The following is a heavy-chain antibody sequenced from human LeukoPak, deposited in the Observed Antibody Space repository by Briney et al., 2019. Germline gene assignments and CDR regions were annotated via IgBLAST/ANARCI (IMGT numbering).Heavy chain of an antibody. Sequence: PSETLSLTCAVYGGSFSGYYWSWIRQPPGKGLEWIGEINHSGSTNYNPSLKSRVTISVATSKNQFSLKLSSVTAADTAVYYCASRGIVVVPAAKDHYFDYWGQGTLVTVSS. CDR1: GGSFSGYY. V-gene: IGHV4-34*01. J-gene: IGHJ4*02. D-gene: IGHD2-2*01. CDR3: ASRGIVVVPAAKDHYFDY. CDR2: INHSGST.